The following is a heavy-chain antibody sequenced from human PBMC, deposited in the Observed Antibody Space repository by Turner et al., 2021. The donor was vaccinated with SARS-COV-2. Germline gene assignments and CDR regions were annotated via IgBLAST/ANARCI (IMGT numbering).Heavy chain of an antibody. V-gene: IGHV3-30*18. J-gene: IGHJ4*02. CDR2: ISYDGSNK. CDR1: GFTVSSNY. D-gene: IGHD2-15*01. Sequence: VQLVESGGGLIQPGGSLRLSCAASGFTVSSNYMSWVRQAPGKGLEWVAVISYDGSNKYYADSVKGRFTISRDNSKNTLYLQMNSLRAEDTAVYYCAKGLGGYCSGGSCYSGIVDYWGQGTLVTVSS. CDR3: AKGLGGYCSGGSCYSGIVDY.